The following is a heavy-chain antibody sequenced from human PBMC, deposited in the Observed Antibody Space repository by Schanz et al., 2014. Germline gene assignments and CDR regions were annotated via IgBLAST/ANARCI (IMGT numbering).Heavy chain of an antibody. CDR1: GYTLTDLS. Sequence: QVQLVQSGAEVKKPGASVKVSCKVSGYTLTDLSMHWVRQAPGKGLEWMGGFDPEDVETIYAQKFQGRVTMTEHTSTDTAYMELSRLRSEDTAVYYCATDYIAAAGSQYLYYYGMGFWGQGTTVTVSS. J-gene: IGHJ6*02. CDR2: FDPEDVET. D-gene: IGHD6-13*01. V-gene: IGHV1-24*01. CDR3: ATDYIAAAGSQYLYYYGMGF.